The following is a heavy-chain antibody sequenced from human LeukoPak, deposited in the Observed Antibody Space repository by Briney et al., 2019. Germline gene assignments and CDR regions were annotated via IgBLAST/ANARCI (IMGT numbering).Heavy chain of an antibody. CDR3: ARGSFALGYCSSTSCYDGSMDV. J-gene: IGHJ6*02. Sequence: ASVKVSCKASGYTFTSYYMHWVRQAPGQGLEWMGIINPSGGSTSYAQKFQGRVTMTRDTSTSTVYMELSSLRSEDTAVYYCARGSFALGYCSSTSCYDGSMDVRGQGTTVTVSS. D-gene: IGHD2-2*01. CDR2: INPSGGST. V-gene: IGHV1-46*01. CDR1: GYTFTSYY.